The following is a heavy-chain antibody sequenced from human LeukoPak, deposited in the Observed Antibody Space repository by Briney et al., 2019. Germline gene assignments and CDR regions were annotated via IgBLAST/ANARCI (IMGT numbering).Heavy chain of an antibody. V-gene: IGHV4-4*07. Sequence: SETLSLTCTGSGDSMSNDYWSWIGQPAGKELEWIGRVFTSGGTNYNPSLQSRVTMSLDTSKKQFSLKLTSVTAADTVVYYCARARRENSSYDYGLDVWGQGTTVTVSS. CDR2: VFTSGGT. CDR1: GDSMSNDY. D-gene: IGHD2/OR15-2a*01. CDR3: ARARRENSSYDYGLDV. J-gene: IGHJ6*02.